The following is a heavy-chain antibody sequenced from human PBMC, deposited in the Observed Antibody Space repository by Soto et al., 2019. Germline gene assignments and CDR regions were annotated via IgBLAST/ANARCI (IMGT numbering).Heavy chain of an antibody. D-gene: IGHD6-13*01. CDR2: INHSGST. Sequence: SETLSLTCAVYGGSFSGYYWSWIRQPPGKGLEWIGEINHSGSTNYNPSLKSRVTISVDTSKNQFSLKLGSVTAADTAVYYCARAARQLNWFDPWGQGTLVTVSS. CDR1: GGSFSGYY. J-gene: IGHJ5*02. V-gene: IGHV4-34*01. CDR3: ARAARQLNWFDP.